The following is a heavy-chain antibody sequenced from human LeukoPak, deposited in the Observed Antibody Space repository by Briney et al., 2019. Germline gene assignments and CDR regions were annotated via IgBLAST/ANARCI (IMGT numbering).Heavy chain of an antibody. D-gene: IGHD5-24*01. CDR3: ASSVEMATYDGFDI. J-gene: IGHJ3*02. V-gene: IGHV3-21*01. Sequence: GGSLRLSCTASGFTFSNYDMNWVRQAPGKGLEWVSSISSSSSYIYYADSVKGRFTISRDNAKNTLSLQMNSLRAEDTAVYYCASSVEMATYDGFDIWGQGTMVTVSS. CDR2: ISSSSSYI. CDR1: GFTFSNYD.